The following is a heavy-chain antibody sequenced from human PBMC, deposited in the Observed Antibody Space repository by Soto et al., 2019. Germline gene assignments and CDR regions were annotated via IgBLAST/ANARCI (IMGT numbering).Heavy chain of an antibody. V-gene: IGHV3-48*01. J-gene: IGHJ6*03. CDR2: ISSSSSSVI. Sequence: GGSLRLSCATSGFILSDCAMNWVRQAPGKGLEWVSYISSSSSSVIDYADSVKGRFTVSRDNARNSLYLQMNSLRAEDTAVYYCARDLSWGSNWYYYMDVWGKGTTVTVAS. CDR1: GFILSDCA. D-gene: IGHD7-27*01. CDR3: ARDLSWGSNWYYYMDV.